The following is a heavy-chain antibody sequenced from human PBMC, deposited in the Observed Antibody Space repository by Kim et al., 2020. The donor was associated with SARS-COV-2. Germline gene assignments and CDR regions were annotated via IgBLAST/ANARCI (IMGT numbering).Heavy chain of an antibody. CDR3: AKSGTTMGRFFYYYGMDV. D-gene: IGHD3-10*01. CDR1: GFTFTHYG. V-gene: IGHV3-30*18. J-gene: IGHJ6*01. Sequence: GGSLRLSCAASGFTFTHYGMHWVRRAPGKGLEWVAIISYDGSNEYYAESLKGRFTISRDNSKNTLYLQMNSLRPEDTAVYYCAKSGTTMGRFFYYYGMDV. CDR2: ISYDGSNE.